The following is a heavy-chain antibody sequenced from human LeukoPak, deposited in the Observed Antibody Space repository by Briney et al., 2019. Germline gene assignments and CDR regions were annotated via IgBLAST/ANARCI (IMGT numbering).Heavy chain of an antibody. CDR3: AKGYSYGITYYFDF. CDR2: ASWNSGSI. Sequence: GGSLRLSCAASGFTFRSYPMNWVRQAPGQGLEWVAGASWNSGSIGYADSVKGRFTISRDNVKNSLYLQMNSLRTEDTAFYYCAKGYSYGITYYFDFWGQGTLVTVSS. D-gene: IGHD5-18*01. V-gene: IGHV3-9*01. CDR1: GFTFRSYP. J-gene: IGHJ4*02.